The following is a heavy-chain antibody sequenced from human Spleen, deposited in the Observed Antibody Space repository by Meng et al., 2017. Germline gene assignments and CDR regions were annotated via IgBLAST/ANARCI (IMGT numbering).Heavy chain of an antibody. Sequence: GESLKISCAASGFPFSSYEMTWVRQAPGKGLEWVSYISSSGSTIYYADSMKGRFTISRDNAKKSLYLQMNSLRAEDTAVYYCARYGSGIDYWGQGTLVTVSS. CDR2: ISSSGSTI. CDR3: ARYGSGIDY. V-gene: IGHV3-48*03. CDR1: GFPFSSYE. J-gene: IGHJ4*02. D-gene: IGHD6-19*01.